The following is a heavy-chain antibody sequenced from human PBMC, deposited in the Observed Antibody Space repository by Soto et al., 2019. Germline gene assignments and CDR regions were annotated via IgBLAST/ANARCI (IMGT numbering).Heavy chain of an antibody. J-gene: IGHJ4*02. CDR1: GYTFTRNA. CDR3: ARGIAPYYFDY. D-gene: IGHD6-13*01. CDR2: INAGNGNT. V-gene: IGHV1-3*01. Sequence: GASVKVSCKASGYTFTRNAIHWVRQAPGQRLEWMGWINAGNGNTKYSQKFQGRVTITRDTSASTAYMELSSLRSEDTAVYYCARGIAPYYFDYWGQGTLVTVSS.